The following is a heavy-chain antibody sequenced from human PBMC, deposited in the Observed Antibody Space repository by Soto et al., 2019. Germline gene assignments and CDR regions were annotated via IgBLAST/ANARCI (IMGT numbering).Heavy chain of an antibody. CDR1: GGSISSYY. CDR2: IYYSGSA. D-gene: IGHD5-12*01. J-gene: IGHJ3*02. V-gene: IGHV4-59*08. CDR3: ANMASDEDFTNNAFDI. Sequence: QVQLQESGPGLVKPSETLSLTCTASGGSISSYYWSWMRQPPGKGLEWIGHIYYSGSANYNPSLKSRLTISLHTSKNQFSLNLRSVTAADTAVYYCANMASDEDFTNNAFDIWGQGTMVSVSS.